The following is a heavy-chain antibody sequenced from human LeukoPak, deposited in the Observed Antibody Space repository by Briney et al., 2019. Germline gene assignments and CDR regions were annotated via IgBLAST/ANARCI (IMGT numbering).Heavy chain of an antibody. D-gene: IGHD4-17*01. CDR2: IIPIFGTA. J-gene: IGHJ4*02. CDR3: ARDRPYGTYYFDY. CDR1: GGTFSSYA. V-gene: IGHV1-69*05. Sequence: SVKVSCKASGGTFSSYAISWVRQAPGQGLEWMGRIIPIFGTANYAQKLQGRVTITTDESTSTAYMELSSLRSEDTAVYYCARDRPYGTYYFDYWGQGTLVTVSS.